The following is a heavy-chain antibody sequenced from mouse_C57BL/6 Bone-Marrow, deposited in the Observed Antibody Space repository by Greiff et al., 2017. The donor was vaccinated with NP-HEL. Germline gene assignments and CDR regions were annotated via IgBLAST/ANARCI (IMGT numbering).Heavy chain of an antibody. V-gene: IGHV1-69*01. J-gene: IGHJ2*01. CDR2: IDPSDSYT. CDR1: GYTFTSYW. Sequence: VQLQQPGAELVMPGASVKLSCKASGYTFTSYWMHWVKQRPGQGLEWIGEIDPSDSYTNYNQKFKGKSTLTVDKSSSTAYMQLSSLTSEDSAVYYCARSSRRHYFDYWGQGTTLTVSS. CDR3: ARSSRRHYFDY.